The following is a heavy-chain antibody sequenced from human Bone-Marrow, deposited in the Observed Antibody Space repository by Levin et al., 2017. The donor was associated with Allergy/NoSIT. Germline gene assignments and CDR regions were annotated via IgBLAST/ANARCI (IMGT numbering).Heavy chain of an antibody. Sequence: RGESLKISCAASGFTFSSYWMSWVRQAPGKGLEWVANIKQDGSEKYYVDSVKGRFTISRDNAKNSLYLQMNSLRAEDTAVYYCARGAIIAARRTAGGNWFDPWGQGTLVTVSS. D-gene: IGHD6-6*01. CDR3: ARGAIIAARRTAGGNWFDP. V-gene: IGHV3-7*01. J-gene: IGHJ5*02. CDR1: GFTFSSYW. CDR2: IKQDGSEK.